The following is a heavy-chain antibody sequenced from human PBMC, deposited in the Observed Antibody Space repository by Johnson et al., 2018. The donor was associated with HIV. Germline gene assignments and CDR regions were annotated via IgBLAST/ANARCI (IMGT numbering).Heavy chain of an antibody. CDR1: GFPFSSYA. D-gene: IGHD3-10*01. CDR2: ISNDGSDK. CDR3: AKEAITMEVDI. Sequence: QVQLVESGGGLIQPGGSLRLSCAASGFPFSSYAMDWVRQAPGKGLEWVAVISNDGSDKWYADPVKGRFTVSRDNSKNTLYLQIDSLRAEDTAVYYCAKEAITMEVDIWGQGTTVSVSS. J-gene: IGHJ3*02. V-gene: IGHV3-30*18.